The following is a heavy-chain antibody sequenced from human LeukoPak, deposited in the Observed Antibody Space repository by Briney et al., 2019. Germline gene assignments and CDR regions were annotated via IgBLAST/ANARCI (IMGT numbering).Heavy chain of an antibody. Sequence: GGSLRLSCAASGFTFNSYAMSWVRQAPGTGLAWVSGISGSGGRTFNADSVKGRFTITRDNSKNTLYLQMNSLRAEDTAVYYCAKDRTTFGVITGYGMDVWGQGTTVTVSS. D-gene: IGHD3-3*01. CDR3: AKDRTTFGVITGYGMDV. V-gene: IGHV3-23*01. CDR1: GFTFNSYA. J-gene: IGHJ6*02. CDR2: ISGSGGRT.